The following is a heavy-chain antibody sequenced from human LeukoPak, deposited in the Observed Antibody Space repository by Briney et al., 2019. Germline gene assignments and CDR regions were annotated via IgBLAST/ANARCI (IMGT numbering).Heavy chain of an antibody. CDR2: ISSSGSTI. CDR3: ARHTAMGCIDY. V-gene: IGHV3-11*04. CDR1: GFTFSDYY. D-gene: IGHD5-18*01. Sequence: GGSLRLSCAASGFTFSDYYMSWIRQAPGKGLEWVSYISSSGSTIYYADSVKGRFTISGDNAKNSLYLQMNSLRAEDTAVYYCARHTAMGCIDYWGQGTLVTVSS. J-gene: IGHJ4*02.